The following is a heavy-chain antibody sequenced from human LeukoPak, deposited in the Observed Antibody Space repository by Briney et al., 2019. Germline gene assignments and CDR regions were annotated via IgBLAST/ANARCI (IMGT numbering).Heavy chain of an antibody. CDR2: ISSSSSYI. Sequence: PGGSLRLSCAASGFTFSSYSMNWVRQAPGKGLEWVSSISSSSSYIHYADSVKVRFTISRDNAKNSLYLQMNSLRAEDTAVYFCARGSGSYVSGDAFDIWGQGTMVTVSS. CDR3: ARGSGSYVSGDAFDI. J-gene: IGHJ3*02. V-gene: IGHV3-21*01. CDR1: GFTFSSYS. D-gene: IGHD1-26*01.